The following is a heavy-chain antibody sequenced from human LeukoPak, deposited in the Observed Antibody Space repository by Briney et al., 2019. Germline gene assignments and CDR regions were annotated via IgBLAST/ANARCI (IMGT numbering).Heavy chain of an antibody. CDR2: IIPIFGTA. CDR1: GGTFSSYA. CDR3: ARGVLRFLERLRRWYAFDI. V-gene: IGHV1-69*13. J-gene: IGHJ3*02. D-gene: IGHD3-3*01. Sequence: ASVKVSCKASGGTFSSYAISWVRQAPGQGLEWMGGIIPIFGTANYAQKFQGRVTITADESTSTAYMELSSLRSEDTAVYYCARGVLRFLERLRRWYAFDIWGQGTMVTVSS.